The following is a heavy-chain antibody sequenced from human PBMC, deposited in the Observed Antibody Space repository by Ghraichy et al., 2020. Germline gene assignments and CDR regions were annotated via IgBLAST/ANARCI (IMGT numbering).Heavy chain of an antibody. CDR2: IYTSGST. Sequence: SQTLSLTCTVSGGSISSYYWSWIRQPPGKGLEWIGYIYTSGSTNYNPSLKSRVTISVDTSKNQFSLKLSSVTAADTAVYYCARQPSGYSSGWYDYWGQGTLVTVSS. D-gene: IGHD6-19*01. CDR1: GGSISSYY. J-gene: IGHJ4*02. V-gene: IGHV4-4*09. CDR3: ARQPSGYSSGWYDY.